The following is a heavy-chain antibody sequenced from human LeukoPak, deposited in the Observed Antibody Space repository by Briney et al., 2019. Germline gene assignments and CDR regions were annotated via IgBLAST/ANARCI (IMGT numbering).Heavy chain of an antibody. V-gene: IGHV3-21*01. D-gene: IGHD1-26*01. Sequence: PGGSLRLSCAASGFIFSSYEMNWVRQAPGKGLEWVSSISSSSSYIYYADSVKGRFTISRDNAKNSLYLQMNSLRAEDTAVYYCARESGTHYYYYYYMDVWGKGTTVTVSS. J-gene: IGHJ6*03. CDR3: ARESGTHYYYYYYMDV. CDR2: ISSSSSYI. CDR1: GFIFSSYE.